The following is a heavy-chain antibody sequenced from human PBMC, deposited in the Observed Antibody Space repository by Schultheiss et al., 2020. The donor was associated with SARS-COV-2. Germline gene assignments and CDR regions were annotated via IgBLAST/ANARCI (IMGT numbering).Heavy chain of an antibody. CDR1: GYSISSGYY. CDR2: IYTSGST. J-gene: IGHJ4*02. D-gene: IGHD7-27*01. V-gene: IGHV4-61*02. Sequence: SQTLSLTCAVSGYSISSGYYWSWIRQPAGKGLEWIGRIYTSGSTNYNPSLKSRVTISVDTSKNQFSLRLTSVTATDTAVYYCARERTDWGSFDYWGQGTLVTVSS. CDR3: ARERTDWGSFDY.